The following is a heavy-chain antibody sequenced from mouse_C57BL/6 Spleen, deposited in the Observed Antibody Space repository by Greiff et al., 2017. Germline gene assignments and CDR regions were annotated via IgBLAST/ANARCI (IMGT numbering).Heavy chain of an antibody. CDR1: GYTFTSYW. D-gene: IGHD2-2*01. J-gene: IGHJ4*01. Sequence: VQLQQPGTELVKPGASVKLSCKASGYTFTSYWMHWVKQRPGQGLEWIGNINPSNGGTNYNEKFKSKATLTVDKSSSTAYMQLSSLTSEDSAVYYCASGTMVTTRGKKYYAMDYWGQGTSVTVSS. CDR3: ASGTMVTTRGKKYYAMDY. V-gene: IGHV1-53*01. CDR2: INPSNGGT.